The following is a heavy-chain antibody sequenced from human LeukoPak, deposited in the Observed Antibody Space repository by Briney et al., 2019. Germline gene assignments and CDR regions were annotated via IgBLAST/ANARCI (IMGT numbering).Heavy chain of an antibody. D-gene: IGHD1-26*01. J-gene: IGHJ4*02. CDR3: AKDKRVGATWNFDY. CDR2: ISGSGGST. CDR1: GFTFSSYA. Sequence: QSGGSLRLSCAASGFTFSSYAMSWVRQAPGKGLEWVSAISGSGGSTYYADSVKGRFTISRDNSKNMLYLQMNSLRAEDTAVYYCAKDKRVGATWNFDYWGQGTLVTVSS. V-gene: IGHV3-23*01.